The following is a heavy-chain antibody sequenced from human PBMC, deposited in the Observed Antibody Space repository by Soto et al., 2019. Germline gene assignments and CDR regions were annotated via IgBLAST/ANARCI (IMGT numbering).Heavy chain of an antibody. Sequence: NPSETLSLTCTVSGGSISSGGYYWSWIRQHPGKGLEWIGYIYYSGSTYYNPSLKSRVTISVDTSKNQFSLKLSSVTAADTAVYNCARGMWVYVWGSYRSTGYYYGMAVWGQGTTVTVSS. CDR1: GGSISSGGYY. V-gene: IGHV4-31*03. CDR2: IYYSGST. CDR3: ARGMWVYVWGSYRSTGYYYGMAV. D-gene: IGHD3-16*02. J-gene: IGHJ6*02.